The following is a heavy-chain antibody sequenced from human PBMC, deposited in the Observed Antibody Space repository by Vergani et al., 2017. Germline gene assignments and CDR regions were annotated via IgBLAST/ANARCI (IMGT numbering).Heavy chain of an antibody. V-gene: IGHV4-39*01. CDR1: NDTVSNTFYY. J-gene: IGHJ5*02. D-gene: IGHD2-15*01. Sequence: QVQLQESGPGLVKPSETLSLTCTVSNDTVSNTFYYWGWLRQTPGKGLEWIGSIYYSGSTYYNPSLESRVTMSVDTSKSQFSLKLSSVTAADTAVYYCTRHLAVVAANNWFEPWGQGTLVTVSS. CDR2: IYYSGST. CDR3: TRHLAVVAANNWFEP.